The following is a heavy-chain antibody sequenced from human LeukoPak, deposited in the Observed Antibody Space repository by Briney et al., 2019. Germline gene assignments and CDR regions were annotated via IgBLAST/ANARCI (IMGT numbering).Heavy chain of an antibody. Sequence: SETLSLTCTVSGGSISSSSYYWGWIRQPPGKGLEWIGSIYYSGSTYYNPSLKSRVTISVDTSKNQFSLKLSSVTAADTAVYYCARRSGYSSSSGVNLWGQGSLVTVSS. CDR1: GGSISSSSYY. CDR3: ARRSGYSSSSGVNL. J-gene: IGHJ5*02. D-gene: IGHD6-6*01. V-gene: IGHV4-39*01. CDR2: IYYSGST.